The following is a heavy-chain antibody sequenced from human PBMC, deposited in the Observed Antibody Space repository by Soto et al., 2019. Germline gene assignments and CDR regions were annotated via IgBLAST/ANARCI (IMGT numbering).Heavy chain of an antibody. CDR2: ISTYNGNR. Sequence: QVQLVQSGVEMKKPGASVKVSCKASGYTFTNYDISWVRQAPGQGLEWVGWISTYNGNRNYTQKPQGRVTLTTDTSTSTAYIEVKSLRSDDTAVYYCAGVSVGMDVWGQGTTVTVCS. CDR1: GYTFTNYD. J-gene: IGHJ6*02. CDR3: AGVSVGMDV. V-gene: IGHV1-18*01.